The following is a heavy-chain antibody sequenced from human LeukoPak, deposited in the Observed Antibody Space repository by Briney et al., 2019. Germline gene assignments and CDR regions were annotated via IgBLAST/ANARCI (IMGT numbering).Heavy chain of an antibody. CDR2: IYYSGST. CDR1: GGSISSGSYY. Sequence: SETLSLTCTVSGGSISSGSYYWVWIRQPPGKGLEWIGSIYYSGSTYYNPSLKPRVTISVDTSKNQFSLKLSSVTAADTAVYYCAMNKGGNLDYWGQGTLVTVSS. J-gene: IGHJ4*02. CDR3: AMNKGGNLDY. D-gene: IGHD2-15*01. V-gene: IGHV4-39*01.